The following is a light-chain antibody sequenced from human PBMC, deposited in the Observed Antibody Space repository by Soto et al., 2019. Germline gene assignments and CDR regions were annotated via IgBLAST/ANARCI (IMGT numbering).Light chain of an antibody. Sequence: ATRMTQAPSSLSASTGDRVTITCRASQGISSYLAWYQQKPGKAPKLLIYAASTVQSGVPSRFSGSGSGTDFTLTISCLQSEDFATYYCQQYYNYPRTFGQGTKVEIK. V-gene: IGKV1-8*01. CDR2: AAS. J-gene: IGKJ1*01. CDR3: QQYYNYPRT. CDR1: QGISSY.